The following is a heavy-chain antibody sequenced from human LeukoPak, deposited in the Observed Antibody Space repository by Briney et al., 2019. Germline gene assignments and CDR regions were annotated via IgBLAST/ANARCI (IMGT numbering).Heavy chain of an antibody. V-gene: IGHV1-2*02. CDR2: INPNSGDT. D-gene: IGHD6-13*01. CDR3: ARNLIPEQLVLNF. CDR1: GYTFTGYY. Sequence: ASVKVSCKPSGYTFTGYYMHWLRQAPGQGLEWMGWINPNSGDTNYAQKFQGRVTMTRDTSISTAYVELSRLRSDDTAVYYCARNLIPEQLVLNFWGQGTLVTVSS. J-gene: IGHJ4*02.